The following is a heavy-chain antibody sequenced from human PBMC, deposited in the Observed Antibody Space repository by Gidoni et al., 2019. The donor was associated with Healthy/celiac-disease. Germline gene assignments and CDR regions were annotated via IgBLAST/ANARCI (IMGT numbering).Heavy chain of an antibody. CDR3: ARDGSTSWRGHAFDI. CDR1: GYTFTSYA. D-gene: IGHD2-2*01. J-gene: IGHJ3*02. V-gene: IGHV1-3*01. Sequence: QVQLVQSGAEVKKPGASVKVSCKASGYTFTSYAMHWVRQAPGQRREWMGWINAGNGNTKYSQKFQGRVTITRDTSASTAYMELSSLRSEDTAVYYCARDGSTSWRGHAFDIWGQGTMVTVSS. CDR2: INAGNGNT.